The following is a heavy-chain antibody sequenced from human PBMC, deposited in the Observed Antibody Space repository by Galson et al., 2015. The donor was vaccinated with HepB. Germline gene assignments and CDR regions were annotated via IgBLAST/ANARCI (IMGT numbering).Heavy chain of an antibody. J-gene: IGHJ4*02. Sequence: SLRLSCAASGFRFGDYAVIWVRQAPGKGLERVGFVRIKTRGGTTEYAASVKGRLTISRDDSKSVAYLQMNSLNAEDTAKYYCISDGPRRGRDYYPFAYWGQGTLVTVSS. V-gene: IGHV3-49*04. CDR1: GFRFGDYA. CDR3: ISDGPRRGRDYYPFAY. CDR2: VRIKTRGGTT. D-gene: IGHD1-26*01.